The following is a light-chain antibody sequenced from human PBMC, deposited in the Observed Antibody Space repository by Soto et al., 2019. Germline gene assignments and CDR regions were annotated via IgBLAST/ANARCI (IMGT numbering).Light chain of an antibody. Sequence: EIVLTQSPATLSLSPGERATLSCRASQSVSSNLAWYQQKPGQAPRLLIHGAFTRATGIPARFSGSGSGTEFTLTISTLQSEDFAVYYCQQYNNWPWTFGQGTKVDI. CDR2: GAF. CDR1: QSVSSN. CDR3: QQYNNWPWT. V-gene: IGKV3-15*01. J-gene: IGKJ1*01.